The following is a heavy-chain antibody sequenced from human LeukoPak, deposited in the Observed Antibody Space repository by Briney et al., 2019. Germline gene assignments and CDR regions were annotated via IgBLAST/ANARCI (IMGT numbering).Heavy chain of an antibody. D-gene: IGHD3-10*01. CDR3: ARDASGSYGLKANDY. J-gene: IGHJ4*02. CDR2: INSDASSI. V-gene: IGHV3-74*01. CDR1: GFTFSTCW. Sequence: SGGSLRLSCAASGFTFSTCWMHWVRQAPGKGLVCVSRINSDASSISYADSVKGRFTISRDNAKNTLYLQMNSLRAEDTAVYYCARDASGSYGLKANDYWGQGTLVTVSS.